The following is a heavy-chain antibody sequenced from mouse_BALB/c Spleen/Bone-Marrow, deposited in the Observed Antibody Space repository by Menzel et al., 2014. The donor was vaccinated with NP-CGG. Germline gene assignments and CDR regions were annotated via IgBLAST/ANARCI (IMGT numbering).Heavy chain of an antibody. D-gene: IGHD2-4*01. CDR3: TRTYDYDEGGFDY. CDR1: GYTFTSYW. Sequence: QVQLQQSGAELVRPGASVKLSCKASGYTFTSYWISWVKQRPGQGLEWIGNIYPSDSYTNYNQKFKDKATLTVDKSSSTAYMQLSSPTSEDSAVYYCTRTYDYDEGGFDYWGQGTTLTVSS. V-gene: IGHV1-69*02. J-gene: IGHJ2*01. CDR2: IYPSDSYT.